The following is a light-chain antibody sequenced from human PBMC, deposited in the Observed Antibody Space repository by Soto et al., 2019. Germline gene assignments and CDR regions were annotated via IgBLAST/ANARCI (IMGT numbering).Light chain of an antibody. CDR3: QQYNNWLYT. CDR2: GAS. CDR1: QSVSSS. J-gene: IGKJ5*01. V-gene: IGKV3-15*01. Sequence: EIVLTQSPVTLSLSPGERATLSCRASQSVSSSLAWYQQKPGQAPRLLIYGASTRATGIPARFSGSGSGTEFTLTISSLQSEDFAVYYCQQYNNWLYTFGQGTRLEI.